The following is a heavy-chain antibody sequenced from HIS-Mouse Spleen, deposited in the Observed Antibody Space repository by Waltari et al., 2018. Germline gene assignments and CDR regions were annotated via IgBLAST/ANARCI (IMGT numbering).Heavy chain of an antibody. Sequence: HLQLQESVPGLVKPSETLSLTCTVSGGSISSSSYHCGGIRQPPGKGLEWIGSIYYSGRTNYNPSLKSRVTISVDTSKNQFSLKLSSVTAADTAVYYCARDRTGEAFDIWGQGTMVTVSS. D-gene: IGHD7-27*01. J-gene: IGHJ3*02. CDR2: IYYSGRT. CDR1: GGSISSSSYH. CDR3: ARDRTGEAFDI. V-gene: IGHV4-39*07.